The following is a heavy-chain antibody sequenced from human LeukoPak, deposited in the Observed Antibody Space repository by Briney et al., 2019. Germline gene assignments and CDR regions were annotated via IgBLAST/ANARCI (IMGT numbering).Heavy chain of an antibody. CDR3: ASYYYGSGSYYYSFDY. D-gene: IGHD3-10*01. CDR1: GYTFTGYY. V-gene: IGHV1-2*02. CDR2: INPNSGGT. J-gene: IGHJ4*02. Sequence: ASVKVSCKASGYTFTGYYMHWVRQAPGQGLEWMGWINPNSGGTNYAQKFQGRVTMTRDTSISTAYMELSRLRSDDTAVYYCASYYYGSGSYYYSFDYWGQGTLVTVSS.